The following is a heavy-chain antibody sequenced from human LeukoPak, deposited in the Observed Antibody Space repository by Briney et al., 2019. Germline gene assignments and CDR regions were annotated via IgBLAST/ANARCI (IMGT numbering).Heavy chain of an antibody. D-gene: IGHD3-9*01. V-gene: IGHV3-9*01. CDR2: ISWNSGSI. CDR3: AKDSRILTGYFFDY. Sequence: GGSLRLSCAASGFTFDDYAMHWVRQAPGKGLEWVSGISWNSGSIGYADSVKGRFTISRDNAKNSLYPQMNSLRAEDTALYYCAKDSRILTGYFFDYWGQGALVTVSS. J-gene: IGHJ4*02. CDR1: GFTFDDYA.